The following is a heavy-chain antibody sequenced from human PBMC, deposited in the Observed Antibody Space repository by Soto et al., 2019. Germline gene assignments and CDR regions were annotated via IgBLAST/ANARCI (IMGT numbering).Heavy chain of an antibody. J-gene: IGHJ4*02. Sequence: SLRLSCAASGFIFDDYAMHWVRQVPGRGLEWVSGISWNSGSIGYADSVKGRFTISRDNAKKSLYLQMNSLRAEDTALYYCASGRGYDILTGYYPYFDYWGQGTLVTVSS. D-gene: IGHD3-9*01. CDR1: GFIFDDYA. CDR2: ISWNSGSI. V-gene: IGHV3-9*01. CDR3: ASGRGYDILTGYYPYFDY.